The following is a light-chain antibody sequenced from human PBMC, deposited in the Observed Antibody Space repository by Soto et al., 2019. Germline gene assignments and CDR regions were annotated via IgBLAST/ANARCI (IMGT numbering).Light chain of an antibody. CDR3: QHYYNFPPYT. CDR1: RDISVY. Sequence: DTQMTQSPSSLSASVGDRVTITCQASRDISVYLNWYQQKPGKPPKLLIYDASNLQTGVPSRFSGSGSGTHFNFTIGSMQPEDIATDYCQHYYNFPPYTFGQGTKLEIK. V-gene: IGKV1-33*01. CDR2: DAS. J-gene: IGKJ2*01.